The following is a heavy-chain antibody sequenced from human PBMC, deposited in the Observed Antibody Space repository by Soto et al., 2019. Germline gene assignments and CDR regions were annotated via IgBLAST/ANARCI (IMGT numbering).Heavy chain of an antibody. Sequence: GGALRLSCAASGFTFSSYGMHWVRQAPGKGLEWVAVIWYDGSNKYYADSVKGRFTISRDNSKNTLYLQMNSLRAEDTAVYYCARVSYYDSSGYPREYYYGMDVWGQGTTVTVSS. CDR1: GFTFSSYG. V-gene: IGHV3-33*01. CDR3: ARVSYYDSSGYPREYYYGMDV. CDR2: IWYDGSNK. D-gene: IGHD3-22*01. J-gene: IGHJ6*02.